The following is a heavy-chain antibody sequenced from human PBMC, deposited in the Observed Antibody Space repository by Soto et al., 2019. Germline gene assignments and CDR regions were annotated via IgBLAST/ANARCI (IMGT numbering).Heavy chain of an antibody. Sequence: DVQLVESGGGLVKPGGSLRLSCADSGFIFSSHNMNWVRQAPGKGLEWVSSITGSSSYIFYADSVKGRFTISRDNAKNTVYLQMNSLRAEDTGVYYCARLVASETGYGMDVWGQGTTVTVSS. V-gene: IGHV3-21*06. CDR2: ITGSSSYI. J-gene: IGHJ6*02. CDR3: ARLVASETGYGMDV. D-gene: IGHD3-9*01. CDR1: GFIFSSHN.